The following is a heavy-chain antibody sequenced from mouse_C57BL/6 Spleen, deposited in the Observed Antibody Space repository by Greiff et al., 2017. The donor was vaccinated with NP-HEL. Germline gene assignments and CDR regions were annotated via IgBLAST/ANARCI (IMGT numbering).Heavy chain of an antibody. CDR3: AKKGGTGYYDYGWEMDY. V-gene: IGHV2-5*01. Sequence: QVQLKESGPGLVQPSQSLSITCTVSGFSLTSYGVHWVRQSPGKGLEWLGVIWRGGSTDYNAAFMSRLSITKDNSKSQVFFKMNSLQADDTAIYYCAKKGGTGYYDYGWEMDYWGQGTSVTVSS. CDR1: GFSLTSYG. J-gene: IGHJ4*01. CDR2: IWRGGST. D-gene: IGHD2-4*01.